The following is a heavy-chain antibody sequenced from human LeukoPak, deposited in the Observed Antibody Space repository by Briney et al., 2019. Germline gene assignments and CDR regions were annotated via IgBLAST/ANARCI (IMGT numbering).Heavy chain of an antibody. V-gene: IGHV4-39*07. CDR1: GGSISSSSYY. CDR3: ARDGTISIADY. Sequence: SETLSLTCTVSGGSISSSSYYWGWIRQPPGKGLEWIGSIYHSGSTYYNPSLKSRVTISVDTSKNQFSLKLGSVTAADTAVYYCARDGTISIADYWGQGTLVTVSS. CDR2: IYHSGST. D-gene: IGHD1-1*01. J-gene: IGHJ4*02.